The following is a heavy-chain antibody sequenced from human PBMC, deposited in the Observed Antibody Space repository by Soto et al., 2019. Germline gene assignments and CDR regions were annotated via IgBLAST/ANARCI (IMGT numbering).Heavy chain of an antibody. D-gene: IGHD3-9*01. V-gene: IGHV5-51*01. CDR1: GYNFTTYW. CDR2: IYPSDSDA. Sequence: PGESLKISCQGSGYNFTTYWIGWVRQMPGKGLECMGIIYPSDSDARYTPSFQGRVTISADKSISTAYLQWSRLEASDTAIYFCARCVFLTRIGFYIDYWGLGTLVTVSS. J-gene: IGHJ4*02. CDR3: ARCVFLTRIGFYIDY.